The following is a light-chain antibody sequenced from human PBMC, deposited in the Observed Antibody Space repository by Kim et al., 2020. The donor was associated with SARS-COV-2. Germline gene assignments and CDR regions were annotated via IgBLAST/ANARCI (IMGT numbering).Light chain of an antibody. CDR2: DND. J-gene: IGLJ2*01. CDR3: GTWDSSLGAAV. Sequence: GPKVTSCCSGSSYIIGNSYVSCYEQLPGTAPKLLIYDNDKRPSGIPDRFSGSKSGTSATLGIAGLQPGDEADYYCGTWDSSLGAAVFGGGTQLTVL. CDR1: SYIIGNSY. V-gene: IGLV1-51*01.